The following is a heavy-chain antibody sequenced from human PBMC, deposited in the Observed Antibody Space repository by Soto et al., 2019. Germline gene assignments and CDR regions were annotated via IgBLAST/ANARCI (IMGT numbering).Heavy chain of an antibody. D-gene: IGHD5-12*01. CDR2: IVASGGIT. Sequence: GESLKISCAASGFTFSSYPMSWVRQAPGQGLEWVSGIVASGGITYYADSVKGRFTISRDNSKNTLYLQMNSLRAEDTAVYYCAKNSAATIRVGYDYWGQGTLVTVSS. CDR1: GFTFSSYP. J-gene: IGHJ4*02. V-gene: IGHV3-23*01. CDR3: AKNSAATIRVGYDY.